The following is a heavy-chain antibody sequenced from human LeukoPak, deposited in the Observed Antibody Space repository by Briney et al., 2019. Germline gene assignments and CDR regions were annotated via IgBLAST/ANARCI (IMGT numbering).Heavy chain of an antibody. CDR2: ISYSSSYI. D-gene: IGHD1-20*01. V-gene: IGHV3-21*01. CDR3: ARDFGLTGKVDY. CDR1: GFTFRSYS. J-gene: IGHJ4*02. Sequence: PGGSLRLSCAASGFTFRSYSMNWVRQAPGKGLEWVSSISYSSSYIYYADSVKGRFTISRDNSKNTLYLQMGSLRAEDLAVYYCARDFGLTGKVDYWGQGTLVTVSS.